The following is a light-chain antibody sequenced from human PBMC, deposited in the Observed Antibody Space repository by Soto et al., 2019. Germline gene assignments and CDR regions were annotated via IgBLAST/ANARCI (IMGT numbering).Light chain of an antibody. J-gene: IGLJ2*01. CDR1: RSNIGSNT. CDR3: AAWDDSLNVVV. Sequence: QLVLTQPPSASGTPGQTVTISCSGSRSNIGSNTLNWYQHLPGTAPQLLISTTNHRPSGVRDRFSASKSGTSASLAISGLQSDDEADYYCAAWDDSLNVVVFGGGTKLTVL. CDR2: TTN. V-gene: IGLV1-44*01.